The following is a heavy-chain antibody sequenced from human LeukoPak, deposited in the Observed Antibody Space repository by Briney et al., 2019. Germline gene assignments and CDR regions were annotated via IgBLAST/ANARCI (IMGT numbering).Heavy chain of an antibody. CDR1: GFTVSSNY. Sequence: PGGSLRVSCAASGFTVSSNYMSWVRQAPGKGLEWVSVIYSGGRTYYADSVKGRFTISRDNSKNTLYLQMNSLRAEDTAVYYCARDGFSSGYPYDAFDIWGQGTMVTVSS. CDR3: ARDGFSSGYPYDAFDI. CDR2: IYSGGRT. D-gene: IGHD3-22*01. J-gene: IGHJ3*02. V-gene: IGHV3-53*01.